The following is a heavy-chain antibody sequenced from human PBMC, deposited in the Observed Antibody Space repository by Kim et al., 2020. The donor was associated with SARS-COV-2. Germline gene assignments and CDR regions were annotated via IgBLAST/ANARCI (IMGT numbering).Heavy chain of an antibody. CDR3: AKDQGGRWLPEGDYYYYYGMDV. Sequence: GGSLRLSCAASGFTFSSYGMHWVRQAPGKGLEWVAVISYDGSNKYYADSVKGRFTISRDNSKNTLYLQMNSLRAEDTAVYYCAKDQGGRWLPEGDYYYYYGMDVWGQGTTVTVSS. CDR2: ISYDGSNK. J-gene: IGHJ6*02. CDR1: GFTFSSYG. V-gene: IGHV3-30*18. D-gene: IGHD5-12*01.